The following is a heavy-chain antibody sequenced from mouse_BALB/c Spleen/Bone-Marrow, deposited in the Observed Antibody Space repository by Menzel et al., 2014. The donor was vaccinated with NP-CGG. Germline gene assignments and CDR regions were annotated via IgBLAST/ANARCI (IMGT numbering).Heavy chain of an antibody. V-gene: IGHV5-6-4*01. J-gene: IGHJ2*01. Sequence: DVHLVESGGGLVKPGGSLKLSCSASGFTFSSSIMSWVRRTPEKRLEWVATISTGGTYTYYPDSVKGRFTISRDNAKNTLYLQMSSLKSEDTAMYYCSRGYGNCFDYWGQGTTLTVSS. CDR3: SRGYGNCFDY. CDR2: ISTGGTYT. D-gene: IGHD2-10*02. CDR1: GFTFSSSI.